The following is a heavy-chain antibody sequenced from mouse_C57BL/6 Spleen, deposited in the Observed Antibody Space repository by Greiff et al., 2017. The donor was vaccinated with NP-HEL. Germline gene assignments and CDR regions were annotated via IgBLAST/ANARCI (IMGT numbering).Heavy chain of an antibody. J-gene: IGHJ4*01. CDR3: AIYDGHAMDY. CDR1: GFTFSSYG. D-gene: IGHD2-3*01. Sequence: EVQLVESGGDLVKPGGSLKLSCAASGFTFSSYGMSWVRQTPDKRLEWVATISSGGSYTYYPDSVKGRFTISRDNAKNTLYLQMSSLKSEDTAMYYCAIYDGHAMDYWGQGTSVTVSS. V-gene: IGHV5-6*01. CDR2: ISSGGSYT.